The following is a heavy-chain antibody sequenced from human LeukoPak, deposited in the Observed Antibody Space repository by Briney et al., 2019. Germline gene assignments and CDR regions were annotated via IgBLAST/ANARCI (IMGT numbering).Heavy chain of an antibody. Sequence: ASVKVSCKASGYTFTTYDIDWVRQAPGQGLEWMGWISAYNGNTNYAQKLQGRVTMTTDTSTSTAYMELRSLRSDDTAVYYCARDGPYSSSSGVFDYWGQGTLVTVSS. V-gene: IGHV1-18*01. J-gene: IGHJ4*02. CDR3: ARDGPYSSSSGVFDY. D-gene: IGHD6-6*01. CDR1: GYTFTTYD. CDR2: ISAYNGNT.